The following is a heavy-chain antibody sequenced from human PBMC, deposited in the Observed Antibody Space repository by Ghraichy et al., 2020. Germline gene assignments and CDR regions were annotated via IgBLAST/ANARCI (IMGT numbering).Heavy chain of an antibody. D-gene: IGHD5-18*01. CDR1: GVSINSHY. CDR3: ATAKSEYTASRFDY. Sequence: SQTLSLTCNVSGVSINSHYWSWIRQPPGKTLEWIGYVYHSGTTNYNPSLRSRVTMSVDRSKSQVSLVLTSVTAADTAVYFCATAKSEYTASRFDYWGPGTLVTVSS. CDR2: VYHSGTT. J-gene: IGHJ4*02. V-gene: IGHV4-59*11.